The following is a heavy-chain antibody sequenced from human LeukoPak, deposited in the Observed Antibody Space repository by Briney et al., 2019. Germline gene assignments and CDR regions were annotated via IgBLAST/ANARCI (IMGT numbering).Heavy chain of an antibody. V-gene: IGHV4-39*01. D-gene: IGHD1-26*01. CDR1: GGSISSSDYY. J-gene: IGHJ5*02. CDR2: ISYTGRT. CDR3: ARRGSGRNWFDP. Sequence: SEPLSLTCTVSGGSISSSDYYWGWIRQPPGKGLEWIASISYTGRTYYNPSFRSRITISVDTSKNQFSLRLSSVTAADTAVYHCARRGSGRNWFDPWGQGTLVTVSS.